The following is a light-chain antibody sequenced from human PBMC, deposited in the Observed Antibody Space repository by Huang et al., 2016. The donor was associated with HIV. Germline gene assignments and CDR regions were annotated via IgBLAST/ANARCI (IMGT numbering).Light chain of an antibody. CDR1: QSVNNNY. CDR2: RAS. J-gene: IGKJ2*03. V-gene: IGKV3-20*01. Sequence: EILLTQSPDTLSLSPGERATLSCRASQSVNNNYFAWYQQKPGQAPRLLIYRASTRATGSPDRFSGSGSGTDFTLTISRLEPDDFAVYYCQQFGSSPPYSFGQGTKLEIK. CDR3: QQFGSSPPYS.